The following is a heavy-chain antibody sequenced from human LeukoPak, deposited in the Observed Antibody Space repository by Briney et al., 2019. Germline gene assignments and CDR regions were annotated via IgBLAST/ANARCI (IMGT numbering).Heavy chain of an antibody. CDR2: INPNSGGT. V-gene: IGHV1-2*02. Sequence: ASVKVSCKASGYTFTGYYMHWVRQAPGQGLEWMGWINPNSGGTNYAQKFQGRVTMTRDTSISTAYMELSRLRSDDTAMYYCARAIRFNILTGYSFDYWGQGTLVTVSS. D-gene: IGHD3-9*01. J-gene: IGHJ4*02. CDR1: GYTFTGYY. CDR3: ARAIRFNILTGYSFDY.